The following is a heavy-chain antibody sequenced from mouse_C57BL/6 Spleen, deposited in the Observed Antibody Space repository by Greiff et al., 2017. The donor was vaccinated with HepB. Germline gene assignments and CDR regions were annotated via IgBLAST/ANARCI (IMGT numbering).Heavy chain of an antibody. CDR3: ARQGGSRVFYAMDY. J-gene: IGHJ4*01. CDR2: ISSGGSYT. D-gene: IGHD1-1*01. CDR1: GFTFSSYG. Sequence: EVQLQQSGGDLVKPGGSLKLSCAASGFTFSSYGMSWVRQTPDKRLEWVATISSGGSYTYYPDSVKGRFTISRDNAKNTLYLQMSSLKSEDTAMYYCARQGGSRVFYAMDYWGQGTSVTVSS. V-gene: IGHV5-6*01.